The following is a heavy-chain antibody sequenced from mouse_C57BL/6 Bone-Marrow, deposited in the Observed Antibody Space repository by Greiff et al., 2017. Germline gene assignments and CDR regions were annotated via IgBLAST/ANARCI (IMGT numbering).Heavy chain of an antibody. CDR1: GYTFTSYW. CDR3: ARYWDVYYGDAMDY. D-gene: IGHD2-3*01. Sequence: VQLQQPGAELVMPGASVKLSCKASGYTFTSYWMHWVKQRPGQGLEWIGEIDPSDSYTNYNQKFKGKSTLTVDKSSSTAYMQLSSLTSEDSAVYYCARYWDVYYGDAMDYWGQGTSVTVSS. J-gene: IGHJ4*01. CDR2: IDPSDSYT. V-gene: IGHV1-69*01.